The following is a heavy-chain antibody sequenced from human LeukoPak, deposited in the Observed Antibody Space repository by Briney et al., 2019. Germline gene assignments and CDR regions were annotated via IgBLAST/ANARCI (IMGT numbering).Heavy chain of an antibody. J-gene: IGHJ4*02. D-gene: IGHD2-15*01. CDR3: ARRDLYCSGGSCYLGLYYFDY. Sequence: ASVKVSCKASGYTFTSYGISWVRQAPGQGLEWMGWISAYNGNTNYAQKLQGRVTMTTDTSTSTAYMELRSLRSDDTAVYYCARRDLYCSGGSCYLGLYYFDYWGQGTLVTVSS. V-gene: IGHV1-18*01. CDR2: ISAYNGNT. CDR1: GYTFTSYG.